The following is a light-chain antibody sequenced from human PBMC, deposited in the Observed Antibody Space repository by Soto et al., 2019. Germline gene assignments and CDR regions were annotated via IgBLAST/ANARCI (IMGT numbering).Light chain of an antibody. Sequence: EIVLTQSPATLSLSPGESATLSCRTSQSVSSNSLAWHQQKPGQAPRLLMYAASSRAAGIPDRFSGSGSGTDFTLTISSLQSEDFGVYYCQQYNKWPQTFGQGTRLEIK. CDR1: QSVSSN. J-gene: IGKJ5*01. CDR2: AAS. V-gene: IGKV3D-15*01. CDR3: QQYNKWPQT.